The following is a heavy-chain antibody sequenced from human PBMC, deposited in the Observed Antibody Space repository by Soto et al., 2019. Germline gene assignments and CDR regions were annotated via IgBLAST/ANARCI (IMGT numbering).Heavy chain of an antibody. CDR1: GFTVSSNY. CDR3: ATNYGDYVPDAFDI. J-gene: IGHJ3*02. Sequence: EVQLVESGGGLVQPGESLRLSCAASGFTVSSNYMSWVRQAPGKGLEWVSVIYSGGSTYYADSVKGRFTISRHNSKNTLYLQMNSLRAEDTAVYFCATNYGDYVPDAFDIWGQGTMVTVSS. D-gene: IGHD4-17*01. CDR2: IYSGGST. V-gene: IGHV3-53*04.